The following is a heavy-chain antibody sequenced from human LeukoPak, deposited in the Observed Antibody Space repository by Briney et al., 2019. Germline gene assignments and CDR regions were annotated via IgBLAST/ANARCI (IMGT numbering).Heavy chain of an antibody. CDR1: GFTFSDYW. D-gene: IGHD3-3*02. Sequence: GGSLRLSCAASGFTFSDYWIHWVRHAPGKGLVWVSRINTDGSITNYADSVKGRFTISRDNAKNTLYLQMSSLRAEDTAVYYCARDISQGAYNWFDPWGQGTLVTVSS. J-gene: IGHJ5*02. CDR3: ARDISQGAYNWFDP. CDR2: INTDGSIT. V-gene: IGHV3-74*01.